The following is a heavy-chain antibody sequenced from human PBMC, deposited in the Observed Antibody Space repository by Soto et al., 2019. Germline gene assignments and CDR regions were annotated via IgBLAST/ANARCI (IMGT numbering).Heavy chain of an antibody. CDR3: AKDLQEAQYSSSSYYYYYGMDV. J-gene: IGHJ6*02. Sequence: GGSLRLSCAASGFTFSSYGMHWVRQAPGKGLEWVAVISYDGSNKYYADSVKGRFTISRDNSKNTLYLQMNSLRAEDTAVYYCAKDLQEAQYSSSSYYYYYGMDVWGQGTTVTVSS. CDR1: GFTFSSYG. CDR2: ISYDGSNK. D-gene: IGHD6-6*01. V-gene: IGHV3-30*18.